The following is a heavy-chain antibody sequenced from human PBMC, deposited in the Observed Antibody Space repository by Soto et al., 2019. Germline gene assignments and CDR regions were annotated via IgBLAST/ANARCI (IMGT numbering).Heavy chain of an antibody. CDR1: GFTFSSYG. CDR2: INSDGSST. V-gene: IGHV3-74*01. J-gene: IGHJ4*02. Sequence: GGSLRLSCAASGFTFSSYGMHWVRQAPGKGLVWVSGINSDGSSTSYADSVKGRFTISRDNSKNTLYLQMNSLRAEDTAVYYCARDLYGGNSPFDYWGQGTLVTVSS. CDR3: ARDLYGGNSPFDY. D-gene: IGHD2-21*02.